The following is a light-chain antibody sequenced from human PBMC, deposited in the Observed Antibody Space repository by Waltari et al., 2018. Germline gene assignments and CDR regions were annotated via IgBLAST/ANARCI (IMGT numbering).Light chain of an antibody. CDR3: QSAESSGTYYV. V-gene: IGLV3-25*03. CDR1: ALPQTY. J-gene: IGLJ1*01. CDR2: NAT. Sequence: SYDLTQPPSVSVSPGQTARITCSGEALPQTYAYGFQQKPGKAPVLVIYNATERPSGIPERSPGSSSGTTVTLTISGVQAEDEADYYCQSAESSGTYYVFGNGTKVTVL.